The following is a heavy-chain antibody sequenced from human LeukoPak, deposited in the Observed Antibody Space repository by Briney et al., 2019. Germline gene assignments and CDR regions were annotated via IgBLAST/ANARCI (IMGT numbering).Heavy chain of an antibody. V-gene: IGHV3-23*01. CDR1: RFTSSAYI. CDR3: ARDLHYYVAMDG. D-gene: IGHD3-10*02. J-gene: IGHJ6*01. CDR2: IGSDNNT. Sequence: AGGSLRFSCEASRFTSSAYITCWGRPAPEEGVWRVSPIGSDNNTHYSESVKGRFAISRDNSKNTLFLQPHNLRVEDTALYYCARDLHYYVAMDGGGQGSTVTVYS.